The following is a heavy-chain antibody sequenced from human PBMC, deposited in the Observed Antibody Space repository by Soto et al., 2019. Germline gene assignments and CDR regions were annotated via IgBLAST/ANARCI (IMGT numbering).Heavy chain of an antibody. V-gene: IGHV1-69*02. J-gene: IGHJ2*01. D-gene: IGHD3-22*01. CDR1: GGTFSSYT. CDR3: ARVPAGSGYYYLYFEL. Sequence: QVQLVQSGAEVKKPGSSVKVSCKASGGTFSSYTISWVRQAPGQGLEWMGRIIPILGIANYAQKFQGSVTITADKSTRTAYMELSSLRSEDTVVYYCARVPAGSGYYYLYFELLGRGTLVTVSS. CDR2: IIPILGIA.